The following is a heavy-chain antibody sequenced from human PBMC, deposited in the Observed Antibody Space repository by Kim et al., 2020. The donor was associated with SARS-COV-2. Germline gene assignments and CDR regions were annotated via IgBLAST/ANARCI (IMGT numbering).Heavy chain of an antibody. V-gene: IGHV3-13*04. J-gene: IGHJ6*02. CDR1: GFTFSSYD. Sequence: GGSLRLSCAASGFTFSSYDMHWVRQATGKGLEWVSAIGTAGDTYYPGSVKGRFTISRENAKNSLYLQMNSLRAGDTAVYYCARAIGRIIGYCSSTSCYGMDVWGQGTTVTVSS. CDR3: ARAIGRIIGYCSSTSCYGMDV. D-gene: IGHD2-2*01. CDR2: IGTAGDT.